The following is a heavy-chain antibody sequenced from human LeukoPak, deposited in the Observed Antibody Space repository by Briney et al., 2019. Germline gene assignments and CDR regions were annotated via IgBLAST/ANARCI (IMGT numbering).Heavy chain of an antibody. Sequence: GGSLRLSCAASGFTVSSNYMSWVRQAPGKGLEWVSVIYSGGSTYYADSVKGRFTISRDNSKNTLYLQMNSLRAEDTAVYYCARSPSIVRFLEWLLYFDYWGQGTLVTVSS. CDR3: ARSPSIVRFLEWLLYFDY. CDR2: IYSGGST. V-gene: IGHV3-66*02. CDR1: GFTVSSNY. D-gene: IGHD3-3*01. J-gene: IGHJ4*02.